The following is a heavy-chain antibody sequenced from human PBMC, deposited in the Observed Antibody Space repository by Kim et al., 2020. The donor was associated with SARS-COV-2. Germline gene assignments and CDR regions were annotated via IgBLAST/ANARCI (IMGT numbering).Heavy chain of an antibody. J-gene: IGHJ3*02. D-gene: IGHD3-9*01. V-gene: IGHV4-59*01. CDR3: ATTLTTISYDAFDI. Sequence: TPSLKSRVTISVDTSKTQFSLKLSSVTAADTAVYYCATTLTTISYDAFDIWGQGTMVTVSS.